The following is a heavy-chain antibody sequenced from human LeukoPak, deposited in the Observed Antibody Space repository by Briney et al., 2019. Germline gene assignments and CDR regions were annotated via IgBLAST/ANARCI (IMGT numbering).Heavy chain of an antibody. V-gene: IGHV3-15*01. CDR1: GFTFSNAW. Sequence: PGGSLRLSCAASGFTFSNAWMSWVRQAPGKGLEWVGRIKSKTDGGTTDYAAPVKGRFTISRDDSKNTLYLQMNSLETEDTAVYYCTTAPEVIWAAGRWFDPWGQGTLVTVSS. D-gene: IGHD3-10*01. CDR3: TTAPEVIWAAGRWFDP. J-gene: IGHJ5*02. CDR2: IKSKTDGGTT.